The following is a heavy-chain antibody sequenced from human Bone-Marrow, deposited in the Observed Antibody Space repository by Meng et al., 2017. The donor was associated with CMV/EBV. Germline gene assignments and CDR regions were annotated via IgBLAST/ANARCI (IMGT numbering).Heavy chain of an antibody. D-gene: IGHD2-15*01. CDR2: IWYDGSNK. V-gene: IGHV3-30*02. CDR1: GFTFSSYG. J-gene: IGHJ6*02. Sequence: GESLKISCAASGFTFSSYGMHWVRQAPGKGLEWVAVIWYDGSNKYYADSVKGRFTISRDNSKNTLYLQMNSLRAEDTAVYYCAKGSDCSGGSCYYYGMDVWGQGTTVTVSS. CDR3: AKGSDCSGGSCYYYGMDV.